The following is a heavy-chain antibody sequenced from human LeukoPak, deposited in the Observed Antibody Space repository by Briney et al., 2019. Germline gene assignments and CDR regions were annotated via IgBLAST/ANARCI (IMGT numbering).Heavy chain of an antibody. D-gene: IGHD1-7*01. CDR3: ARLDSGTTP. Sequence: ASVKVSCKASGYTFTGYYIHWVRQAPGQGLEWMGWINPNGGGTNYAHEFQGRFTMTRDSSISTAYMELSRLTSYDTAIYYCARLDSGTTPWGQGTLVTVSS. J-gene: IGHJ5*02. CDR1: GYTFTGYY. V-gene: IGHV1-2*02. CDR2: INPNGGGT.